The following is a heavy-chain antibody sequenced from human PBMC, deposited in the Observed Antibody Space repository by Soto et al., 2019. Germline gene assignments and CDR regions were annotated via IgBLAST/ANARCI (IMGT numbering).Heavy chain of an antibody. CDR3: ARDRLPFGYDSSGYPIDY. J-gene: IGHJ4*02. CDR1: GFTFSSYG. V-gene: IGHV3-33*01. Sequence: GGSLRLSCAASGFTFSSYGMHWVRQAPGKGLEWVAAIWYDGSNKYYADSVKGRFTISRDNSKNTLYLQMNSLRAEDTAVYYCARDRLPFGYDSSGYPIDYWGQGTLVTVSS. CDR2: IWYDGSNK. D-gene: IGHD3-22*01.